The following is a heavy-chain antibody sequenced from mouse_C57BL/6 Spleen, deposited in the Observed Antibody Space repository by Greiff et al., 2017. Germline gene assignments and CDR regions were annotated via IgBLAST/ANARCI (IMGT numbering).Heavy chain of an antibody. CDR3: ARDLDYYGSSYDYAMDY. V-gene: IGHV5-16*01. CDR2: INYDGSST. J-gene: IGHJ4*01. Sequence: EVQVVESEGGLVQPGSSMKLSCTASGFTFSDYYMAWVRQVPEKGLEWVANINYDGSSTYYLDSLKSRFIISRDNAKNILYLQMSSLKSEDTATYYCARDLDYYGSSYDYAMDYWGQGTSVTVAA. D-gene: IGHD1-1*01. CDR1: GFTFSDYY.